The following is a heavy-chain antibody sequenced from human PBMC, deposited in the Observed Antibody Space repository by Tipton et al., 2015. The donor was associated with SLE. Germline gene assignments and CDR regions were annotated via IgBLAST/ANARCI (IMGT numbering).Heavy chain of an antibody. CDR3: ARLRITMIVVVIDAFDI. CDR2: ISAYNGNT. CDR1: GYTFTSYG. V-gene: IGHV1-18*01. D-gene: IGHD3-22*01. Sequence: QLVQSGAEVKKPGASVKVSCKASGYTFTSYGISWVRQAPGQGLEWMGWISAYNGNTNYAQKLQGRVTMTTDTSTSTAYMELRSLRSDDTAVYYCARLRITMIVVVIDAFDIWGQGTMVTVSS. J-gene: IGHJ3*02.